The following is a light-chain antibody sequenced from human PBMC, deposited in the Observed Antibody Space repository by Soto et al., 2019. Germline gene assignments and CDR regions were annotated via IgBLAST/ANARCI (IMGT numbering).Light chain of an antibody. Sequence: DIQMTQSPSSLSASVGDRVTITCRASQSISSWLAWYQQKPGKAPKLLIYDASSLESGAPSRFSGSGSGTEFTLTISSLQPEDFATYFCLQHNNYPPTFGQGTKVDI. J-gene: IGKJ1*01. V-gene: IGKV1-5*01. CDR2: DAS. CDR1: QSISSW. CDR3: LQHNNYPPT.